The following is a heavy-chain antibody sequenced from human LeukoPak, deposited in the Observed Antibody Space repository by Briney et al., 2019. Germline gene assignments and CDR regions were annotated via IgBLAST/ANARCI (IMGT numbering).Heavy chain of an antibody. CDR1: GFTFSSYS. CDR3: ARERDVRGPAAITWSYGMDV. Sequence: GGSLRLSCAASGFTFSSYSMNWVRQAPGKGLEWVSYISSSSSTIYYADSVKGRFTISRDNAKNSLYLQMNSLRAEDTAVYYCARERDVRGPAAITWSYGMDVWGQGTTVTVSS. J-gene: IGHJ6*02. V-gene: IGHV3-48*04. D-gene: IGHD2-2*01. CDR2: ISSSSSTI.